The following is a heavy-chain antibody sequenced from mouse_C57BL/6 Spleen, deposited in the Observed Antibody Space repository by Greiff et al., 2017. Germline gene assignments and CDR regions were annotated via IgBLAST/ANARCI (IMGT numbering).Heavy chain of an antibody. CDR3: ARGEDDGYYDY. V-gene: IGHV5-17*01. J-gene: IGHJ2*01. CDR1: GFTFSDYG. Sequence: EVKLQESGGGLVKPGGSLKLSCAASGFTFSDYGMHWVRQAPEKGLEWVAYISSGSSTIYYADTVKGRFTISRDNAKNTLFLQMTSLRSEDTAMYYCARGEDDGYYDYWGQGTTLTVSS. CDR2: ISSGSSTI. D-gene: IGHD2-3*01.